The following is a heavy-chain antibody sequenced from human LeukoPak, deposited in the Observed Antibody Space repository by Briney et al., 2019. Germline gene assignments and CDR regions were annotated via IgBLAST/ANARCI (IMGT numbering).Heavy chain of an antibody. CDR2: IYYTGST. D-gene: IGHD3-10*01. J-gene: IGHJ6*02. V-gene: IGHV4-39*01. CDR1: GGSISSSNYY. Sequence: SETLSHTCTVSGGSISSSNYYWGWIRQPPGKGLEWIGTIYYTGSTYYNPSLKSRVTISVDTSKNQFSLKLTSVAAADTAIYYCASGYYYGSGSYGMDVWGQGTTVTVSS. CDR3: ASGYYYGSGSYGMDV.